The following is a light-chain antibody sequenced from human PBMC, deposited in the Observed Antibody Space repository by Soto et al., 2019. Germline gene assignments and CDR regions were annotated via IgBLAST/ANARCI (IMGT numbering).Light chain of an antibody. CDR3: QQYYSTLALS. CDR2: WAS. CDR1: QSLLDSPKNKNY. Sequence: IVMTQSPDSLAVSLGERATINCRSSQSLLDSPKNKNYLAWYQQKPGQPPRLLIYWASTRQSGVPDRFSGSGSGTHFTLTISSLQAEDVAVYYCQQYYSTLALSFGGGTKVEIK. J-gene: IGKJ4*01. V-gene: IGKV4-1*01.